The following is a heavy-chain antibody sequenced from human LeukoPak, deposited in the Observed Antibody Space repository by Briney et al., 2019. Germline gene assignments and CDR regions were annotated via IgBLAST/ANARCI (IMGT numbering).Heavy chain of an antibody. V-gene: IGHV4-4*02. CDR1: GGSITSGNW. CDR2: VYHSGAT. D-gene: IGHD6-13*01. CDR3: ARGVPAAGAKWFDP. Sequence: SGTLSLTCAVSGGSITSGNWWTWVSQPPGKGLVWIGEVYHSGATNYNPPLKTRVTISVDKSKNEFSLALTSLNAADTAVYYCARGVPAAGAKWFDPWGQGSLVTVSS. J-gene: IGHJ5*02.